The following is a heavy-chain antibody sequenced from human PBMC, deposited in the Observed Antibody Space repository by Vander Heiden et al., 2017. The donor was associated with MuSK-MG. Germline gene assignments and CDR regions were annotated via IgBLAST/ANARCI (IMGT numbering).Heavy chain of an antibody. V-gene: IGHV3-7*01. J-gene: IGHJ4*02. Sequence: EVRLEESGGGLVQPGGSLRLSCAASGFTFSSHWMSWVRQAPGEGLEWVANIKVDGSETYYVDSVKGRFSISRDNAKNSLYLQMNSLRAEDTAVYYCARYGYGSETSFGYWGQGTLVTVSS. CDR2: IKVDGSET. D-gene: IGHD3-10*01. CDR1: GFTFSSHW. CDR3: ARYGYGSETSFGY.